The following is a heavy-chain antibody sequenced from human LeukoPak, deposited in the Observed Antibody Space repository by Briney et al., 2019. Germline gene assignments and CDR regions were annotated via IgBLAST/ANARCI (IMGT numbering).Heavy chain of an antibody. J-gene: IGHJ4*02. CDR2: MNPNSGNT. D-gene: IGHD3-10*01. V-gene: IGHV1-8*03. CDR3: ARGRALYGSGSDY. Sequence: ASVKVSCKASGGTFSSYAISWVRQAPGQGLEWMGWMNPNSGNTGYAQKFQGRVTITRNTSISTAYMELSSLRSEDTAVYYCARGRALYGSGSDYWGQGTLVTVSS. CDR1: GGTFSSYA.